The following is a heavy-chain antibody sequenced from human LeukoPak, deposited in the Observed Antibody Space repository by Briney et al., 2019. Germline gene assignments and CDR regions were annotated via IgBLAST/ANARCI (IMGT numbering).Heavy chain of an antibody. Sequence: GASVKVSCKASGYTFTAYYLHWVRQAPGQGLEWMGWLNPYSGDTNYAQNFQGRVTMTGDTSINTAYMELSRLRSDDTAVYYCVRSSYDSSLRFDDYWGQGTLVTVSS. J-gene: IGHJ4*02. CDR2: LNPYSGDT. CDR3: VRSSYDSSLRFDDY. CDR1: GYTFTAYY. V-gene: IGHV1-2*02. D-gene: IGHD3-22*01.